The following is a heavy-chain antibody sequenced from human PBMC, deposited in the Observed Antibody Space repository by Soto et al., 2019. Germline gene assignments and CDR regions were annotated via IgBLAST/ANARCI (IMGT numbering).Heavy chain of an antibody. J-gene: IGHJ6*02. CDR1: GFTFSSYG. V-gene: IGHV3-30*18. Sequence: GGSLRLSCAASGFTFSSYGMHWVRQAPGKGLEWVAVISYDGSNKYYADSVKGRFTISRDNSKNTLYLQMNSLRAEDTAVYYCAKSVWATDYDFWSGYPLYGMDVWGQGTTVTVSS. D-gene: IGHD3-3*01. CDR3: AKSVWATDYDFWSGYPLYGMDV. CDR2: ISYDGSNK.